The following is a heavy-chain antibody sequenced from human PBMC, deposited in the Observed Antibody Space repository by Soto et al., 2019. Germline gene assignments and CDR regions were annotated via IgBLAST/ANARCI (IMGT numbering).Heavy chain of an antibody. CDR3: AKDQGSSWYEIDY. J-gene: IGHJ4*02. CDR1: GFTFSNNA. Sequence: EVQLLESGGGLVQPGGSLRISCAASGFTFSNNAVAWVRQAPGKGLEWVSTISGSGGSTYYAESGKGRFTISRDNSKNTLYLQMNSLRAEDTAVYYCAKDQGSSWYEIDYWGQGTLVTVSS. V-gene: IGHV3-23*01. CDR2: ISGSGGST. D-gene: IGHD6-13*01.